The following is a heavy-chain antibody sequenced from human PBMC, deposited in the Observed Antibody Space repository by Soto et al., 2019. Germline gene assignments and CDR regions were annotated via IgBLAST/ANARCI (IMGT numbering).Heavy chain of an antibody. V-gene: IGHV3-74*01. CDR2: IKSDGSGT. CDR3: ARGDGDYYDGNGYLGRH. D-gene: IGHD3-22*01. Sequence: PGGSLRLSCAASGFTFSSYWMHWVRQAPGKGLVWVARIKSDGSGTIYADSVKGRLTISRDNARNTLYLQMNSLRAEDTAVYFCARGDGDYYDGNGYLGRHWGQGTLVTVPQ. CDR1: GFTFSSYW. J-gene: IGHJ4*02.